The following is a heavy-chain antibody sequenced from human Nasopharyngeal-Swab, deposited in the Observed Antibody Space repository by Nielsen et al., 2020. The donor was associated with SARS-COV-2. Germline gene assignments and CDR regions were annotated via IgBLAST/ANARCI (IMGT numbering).Heavy chain of an antibody. CDR2: IYYNGNT. Sequence: SETLSLTCTVSGDSIAYSTIYWGWIRQPPGKGLEWIGHIYYNGNTYQNPSLKSRLTISVDKSKNQFSLQLSSVTAADTAVYYCVRASSWYYFDYWAQGTQVTVSS. D-gene: IGHD6-13*01. V-gene: IGHV4-39*01. J-gene: IGHJ4*02. CDR1: GDSIAYSTIY. CDR3: VRASSWYYFDY.